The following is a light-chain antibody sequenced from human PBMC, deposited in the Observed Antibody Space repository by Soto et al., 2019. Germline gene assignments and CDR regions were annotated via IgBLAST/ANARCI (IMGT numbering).Light chain of an antibody. Sequence: QSALTQPASVSGSPGQSITISCTGTSSDVGRYNVVSWYQQHPGKAPKLMIYDVGARPSGVSHRFSGSKSGNTASLTISGLRAEDEAYYYCSSYSRSAIGVFGTGTKLTVL. CDR3: SSYSRSAIGV. CDR2: DVG. CDR1: SSDVGRYNV. V-gene: IGLV2-14*03. J-gene: IGLJ1*01.